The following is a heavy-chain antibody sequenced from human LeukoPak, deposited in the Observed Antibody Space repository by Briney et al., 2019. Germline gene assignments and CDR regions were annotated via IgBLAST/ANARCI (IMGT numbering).Heavy chain of an antibody. V-gene: IGHV4-34*01. J-gene: IGHJ5*02. CDR2: INHSGST. D-gene: IGHD3-10*01. CDR3: ARGLSYSWFDP. CDR1: GGSFSGYY. Sequence: PSETLSLTCAVYGGSFSGYYWNWIRQPPGKGLEWIGEINHSGSTNYNPSLKSRVAISVDTSKNQFSLKLSSVTAADTAVYYCARGLSYSWFDPWGQGTLVTVSS.